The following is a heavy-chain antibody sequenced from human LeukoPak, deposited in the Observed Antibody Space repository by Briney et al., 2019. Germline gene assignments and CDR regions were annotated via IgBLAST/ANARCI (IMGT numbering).Heavy chain of an antibody. D-gene: IGHD2-15*01. CDR2: ISVSDDNT. J-gene: IGHJ4*02. V-gene: IGHV3-23*01. Sequence: GGSLRLSCAAAGFIFSNYAMSWVRQAPGKGLEWDSAISVSDDNTYTADAVRGRFTIARDNSKNKLYLQMNSLRAEDTAIYFCAKSRSGVSSCYNYWGKGTLVTVSS. CDR1: GFIFSNYA. CDR3: AKSRSGVSSCYNY.